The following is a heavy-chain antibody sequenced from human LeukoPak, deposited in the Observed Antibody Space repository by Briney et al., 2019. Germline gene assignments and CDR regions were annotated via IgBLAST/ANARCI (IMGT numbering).Heavy chain of an antibody. CDR1: GGSISSYH. CDR3: ARGGYSYGRPYDY. J-gene: IGHJ4*02. V-gene: IGHV4-59*08. CDR2: IYYCGST. D-gene: IGHD5-18*01. Sequence: PSDTLSLTCTVSGGSISSYHQSWMRQPTGKGLEWIGNIYYCGSTNYNPSLKSRVTISVDTSNNQFSLKLSSVTAADTAVYYCARGGYSYGRPYDYWGQGTLVTVSS.